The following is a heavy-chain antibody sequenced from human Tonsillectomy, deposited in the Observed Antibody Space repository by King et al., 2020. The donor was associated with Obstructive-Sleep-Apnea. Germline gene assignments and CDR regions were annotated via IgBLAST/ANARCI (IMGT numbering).Heavy chain of an antibody. J-gene: IGHJ4*02. Sequence: LQLQESGPGLVKPSETLSLTCTVSGGSISSYYWSWIRQPPGKGLEWIGYIYYSGSTNYNPSLKSRVTISADTSKNQFSLRLRSVTAADTAVYYCATQGYSYGPFDYWGQGTLVTVSS. CDR2: IYYSGST. D-gene: IGHD5-18*01. CDR3: ATQGYSYGPFDY. V-gene: IGHV4-59*01. CDR1: GGSISSYY.